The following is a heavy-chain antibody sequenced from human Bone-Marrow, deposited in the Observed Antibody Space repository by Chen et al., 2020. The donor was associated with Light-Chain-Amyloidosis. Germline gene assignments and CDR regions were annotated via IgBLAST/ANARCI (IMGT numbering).Heavy chain of an antibody. D-gene: IGHD3-3*01. V-gene: IGHV4-38-2*02. CDR3: AMERITIFGVPPDAFDI. Sequence: QVQLQESGPGLVKPSETLSLTCTVSGYSISSGYYWGWIRQPPGKGLEWIGGIYHSGSTYYNPSLKSRVTISVDTSKNQFSLKLSSVTAADTAVYYCAMERITIFGVPPDAFDIWGQGTMVTVSS. CDR2: IYHSGST. CDR1: GYSISSGYY. J-gene: IGHJ3*02.